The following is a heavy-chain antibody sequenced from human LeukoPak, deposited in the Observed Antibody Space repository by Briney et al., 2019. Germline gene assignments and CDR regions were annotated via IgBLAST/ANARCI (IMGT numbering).Heavy chain of an antibody. Sequence: SETLSLTCAVYGGSLSSYYWSWIRQPPGKGLEWIGEINDSGSTNYSPSLKSRVSISLDTSKNQFSLKLRSVTAADTAIYYCARRMYVIGWVLDYWGQGALVSVSS. CDR1: GGSLSSYY. CDR3: ARRMYVIGWVLDY. V-gene: IGHV4-34*01. CDR2: INDSGST. D-gene: IGHD6-19*01. J-gene: IGHJ4*02.